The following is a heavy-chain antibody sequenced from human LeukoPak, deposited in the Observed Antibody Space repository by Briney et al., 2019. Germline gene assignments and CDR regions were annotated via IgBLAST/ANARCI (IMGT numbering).Heavy chain of an antibody. D-gene: IGHD3-22*01. CDR2: ISAYNGNT. J-gene: IGHJ4*02. CDR1: GYTFTSYG. CDR3: AREGTYYYDSSGSNFDY. V-gene: IGHV1-18*01. Sequence: GASVKVSCKASGYTFTSYGISWVRQAPGQGLEWMGWISAYNGNTNYAQKVQGRVTMTTDTSTSTAYMELRSLRSDDTAVYYCAREGTYYYDSSGSNFDYWGQGTLVTVFS.